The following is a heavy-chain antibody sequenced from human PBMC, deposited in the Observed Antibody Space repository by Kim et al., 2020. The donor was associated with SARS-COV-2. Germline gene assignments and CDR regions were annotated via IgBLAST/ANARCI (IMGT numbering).Heavy chain of an antibody. Sequence: ASVKVSCKASGYTFTSYAMHWVRQAPGQRLEWMGWINAGNGNTKYSQKFQGRVTITRDTSASTAYMELSSLRSEDTAVYYCARPKWFGESHFDYWGQGTLVTVSS. CDR2: INAGNGNT. CDR3: ARPKWFGESHFDY. CDR1: GYTFTSYA. J-gene: IGHJ4*02. V-gene: IGHV1-3*01. D-gene: IGHD3-10*01.